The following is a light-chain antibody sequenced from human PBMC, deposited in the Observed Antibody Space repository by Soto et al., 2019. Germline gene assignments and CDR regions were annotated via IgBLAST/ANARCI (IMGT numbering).Light chain of an antibody. Sequence: EIVLTQSPATLSLSPGERATLSCRASQSVSSYLAWYQQKPGQAPRLLIHDASNSATGMPARFSGSGYGTDFTLTISSLEPEDVGVCACRQRSNWPLTFGRGAKVALK. CDR3: RQRSNWPLT. CDR2: DAS. CDR1: QSVSSY. V-gene: IGKV3-11*01. J-gene: IGKJ3*01.